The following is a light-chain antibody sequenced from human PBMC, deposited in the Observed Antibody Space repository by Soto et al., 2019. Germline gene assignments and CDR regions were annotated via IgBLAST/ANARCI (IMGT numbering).Light chain of an antibody. CDR2: ATS. V-gene: IGKV1-39*01. J-gene: IGKJ5*01. Sequence: EIPLTQSPSSLAASVGDRLTLTCRASRNVSIYLNWYQHKPGKGPTLLIHATSNLQIGVPSRFSGSGSGTEFTLTISSLEPEDFGTYYCQQSHKMPSFGQGTRLEIK. CDR3: QQSHKMPS. CDR1: RNVSIY.